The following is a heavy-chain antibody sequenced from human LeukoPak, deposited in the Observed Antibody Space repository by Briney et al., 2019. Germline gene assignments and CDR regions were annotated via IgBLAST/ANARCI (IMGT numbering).Heavy chain of an antibody. D-gene: IGHD3-16*02. J-gene: IGHJ5*02. CDR2: ITGSGDGT. CDR1: GFTFSGYA. Sequence: GGSLRLSCAASGFTFSGYAMTWVRQAPGKGLEWVSGITGSGDGTHYAGSVKGRFTISRDNSKSTVYLQMNSLTVEDTAIYYCAKRDVYDTSSYRPFCLSWGRGTLVTVSS. CDR3: AKRDVYDTSSYRPFCLS. V-gene: IGHV3-23*01.